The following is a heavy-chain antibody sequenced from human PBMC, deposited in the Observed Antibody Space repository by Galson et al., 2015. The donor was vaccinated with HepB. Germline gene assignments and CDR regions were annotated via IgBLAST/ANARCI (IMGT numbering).Heavy chain of an antibody. CDR2: IYYSGST. V-gene: IGHV4-39*01. CDR3: ARHGAGDIVVVVAAYAFDI. Sequence: SETLSLTCTVSGGSISSSSYYWGWIRQPPGKGLEWIGSIYYSGSTYYNPSLKSRVTISVDTSKNQFSLKLSSVTAADTAVYYCARHGAGDIVVVVAAYAFDIWGQGTMVTVSS. CDR1: GGSISSSSYY. D-gene: IGHD2-15*01. J-gene: IGHJ3*02.